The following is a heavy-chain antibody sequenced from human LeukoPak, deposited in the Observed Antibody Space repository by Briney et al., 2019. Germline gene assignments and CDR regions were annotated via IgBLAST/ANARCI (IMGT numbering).Heavy chain of an antibody. J-gene: IGHJ4*02. CDR2: IKSKTDGGTT. V-gene: IGHV3-15*01. Sequence: GGSLRLSCAASGFIFSTYAMHWVRQAPGKGLEWVGHIKSKTDGGTTDYAAPVKGRFTISRDDSKNTLYLQMNSLKTEDSAVYYCTTERLVLDYWGQGTLVTVSS. CDR1: GFIFSTYA. D-gene: IGHD3-22*01. CDR3: TTERLVLDY.